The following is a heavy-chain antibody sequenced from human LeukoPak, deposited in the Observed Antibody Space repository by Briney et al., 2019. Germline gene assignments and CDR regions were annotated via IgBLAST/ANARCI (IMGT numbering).Heavy chain of an antibody. CDR2: VYGSGEIT. D-gene: IGHD6-25*01. CDR1: GFTFGSHA. CDR3: ARDVRFIAAAGRFDH. Sequence: GGSLRLSCAASGFTFGSHAMTWVRQAPGKGLEWVSSVYGSGEITYYADSVKGRFTISRDNSKSTLYLLMNSQRAEDTAIYFCARDVRFIAAAGRFDHWGQGTLVSVSS. V-gene: IGHV3-23*01. J-gene: IGHJ4*02.